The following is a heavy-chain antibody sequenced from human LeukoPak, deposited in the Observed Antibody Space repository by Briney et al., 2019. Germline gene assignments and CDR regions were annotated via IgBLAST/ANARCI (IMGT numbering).Heavy chain of an antibody. V-gene: IGHV1-69*06. CDR2: IIPIFGTA. J-gene: IGHJ4*02. D-gene: IGHD6-19*01. CDR1: GGTFSSYA. CDR3: ASRTPSGIAVACSIDY. Sequence: SVKLCCKASGGTFSSYAISWVRQAPGQGLEWMGRIIPIFGTANYAQKFQGRVTVTAEKSTSTAYMELSSLRSEDTAVYYCASRTPSGIAVACSIDYWGQGALVTVSS.